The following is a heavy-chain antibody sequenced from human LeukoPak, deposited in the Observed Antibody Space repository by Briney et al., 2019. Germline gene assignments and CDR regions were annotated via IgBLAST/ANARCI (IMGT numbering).Heavy chain of an antibody. V-gene: IGHV3-30-3*01. CDR3: ARSRRYSNIVVVPAARVAFDI. CDR2: ISYDGSNK. J-gene: IGHJ3*02. Sequence: PGGSLRLSCAASGFTFSSYAMHWVRQAPGKGLEWVAVISYDGSNKYYADSVKGRFTISRDNSKNTLYLQMNSLRAEDTAVYYCARSRRYSNIVVVPAARVAFDIWGQGTMVTVSS. CDR1: GFTFSSYA. D-gene: IGHD2-2*01.